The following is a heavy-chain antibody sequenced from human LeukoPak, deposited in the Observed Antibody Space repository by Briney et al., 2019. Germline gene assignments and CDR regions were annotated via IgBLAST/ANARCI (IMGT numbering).Heavy chain of an antibody. Sequence: PGGSLRLSCAGSGFTFSNYAMSWVRQAPGKGLEWVSAISASGGSTYYADSVRGRFTISRDNSKNTVYLQMNSLRAEDTAVYYCARNTPEDAFDIWGQGTMVTVSS. V-gene: IGHV3-23*01. J-gene: IGHJ3*02. CDR2: ISASGGST. CDR1: GFTFSNYA. CDR3: ARNTPEDAFDI.